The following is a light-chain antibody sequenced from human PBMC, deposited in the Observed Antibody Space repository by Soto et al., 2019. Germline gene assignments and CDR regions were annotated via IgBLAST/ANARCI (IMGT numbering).Light chain of an antibody. CDR2: WAS. V-gene: IGKV4-1*01. Sequence: DVVMTHSPDSLAVSLGGGATINCRCGRSGLYSSNNNNYLALYQQKPGQPPKLLIYWASTRDSGVPDRFSGSGSGTDFTLTISSLQAEDVAVYYCQQYYSTPITFGQGTRLEI. CDR1: RSGLYSSNNNNY. CDR3: QQYYSTPIT. J-gene: IGKJ5*01.